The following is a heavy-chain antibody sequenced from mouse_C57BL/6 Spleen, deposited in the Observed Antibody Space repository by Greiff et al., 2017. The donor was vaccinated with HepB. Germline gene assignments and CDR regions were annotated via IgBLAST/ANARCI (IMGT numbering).Heavy chain of an antibody. D-gene: IGHD1-1*01. Sequence: QVQLKQPGTELVKPGASVKLSCKASGYTFTSYWMHWVKQRPGQGLEWIGNINPSNGGTNYNEKFKSKATLTVDKSSSTAYMQLSSLTSEDSAVYYCARQWNYGGDFDVWGTGTTVTVSS. CDR2: INPSNGGT. V-gene: IGHV1-53*01. J-gene: IGHJ1*03. CDR3: ARQWNYGGDFDV. CDR1: GYTFTSYW.